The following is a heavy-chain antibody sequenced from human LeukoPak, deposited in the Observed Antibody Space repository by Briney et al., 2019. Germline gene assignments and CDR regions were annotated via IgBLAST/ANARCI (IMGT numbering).Heavy chain of an antibody. D-gene: IGHD6-13*01. Sequence: GGSLRLSCAASGFTFSSYSMNWVRQAPGKGLEWVSSISSSSSYISYADSVKGRFTISRDNAKNSLYLQMNSLGAEDTAVYYCARTYIAAAGTDYWGQGTLVTVSS. V-gene: IGHV3-21*01. J-gene: IGHJ4*02. CDR3: ARTYIAAAGTDY. CDR1: GFTFSSYS. CDR2: ISSSSSYI.